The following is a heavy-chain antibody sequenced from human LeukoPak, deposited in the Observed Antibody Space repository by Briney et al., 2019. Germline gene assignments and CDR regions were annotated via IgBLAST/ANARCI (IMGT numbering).Heavy chain of an antibody. J-gene: IGHJ2*01. CDR3: AKEDSGSGSIDWYFDL. D-gene: IGHD3-10*01. CDR2: ISGSGGST. CDR1: GFMFDDYG. V-gene: IGHV3-23*01. Sequence: GGSLRLSCAASGFMFDDYGMSWVRQAPGKGLEWVSGISGSGGSTYYADSVKGRFTISRDNSKNTLYLQMNSLRAEDTAVYYCAKEDSGSGSIDWYFDLWGRGTLVTVSS.